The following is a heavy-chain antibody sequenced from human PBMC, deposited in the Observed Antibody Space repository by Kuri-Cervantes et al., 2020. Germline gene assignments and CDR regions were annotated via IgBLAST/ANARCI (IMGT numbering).Heavy chain of an antibody. J-gene: IGHJ5*02. CDR1: GFTFSSYA. D-gene: IGHD6-13*01. CDR2: ISYDGSNK. CDR3: ARVAKGQPPWFDP. Sequence: GGSLRLSCAASGFTFSSYAMHWVRQAPGKGLEWVAVISYDGSNKYYADSVKGRFTISRDNSKNTLYLQMNSLRAEDTAVYYCARVAKGQPPWFDPWGQGTLVTVSS. V-gene: IGHV3-30-3*01.